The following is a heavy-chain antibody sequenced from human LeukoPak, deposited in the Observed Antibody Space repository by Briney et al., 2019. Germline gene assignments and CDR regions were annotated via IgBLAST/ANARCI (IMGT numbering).Heavy chain of an antibody. CDR3: ARWIAATSHFDP. J-gene: IGHJ5*02. D-gene: IGHD6-13*01. V-gene: IGHV4-59*01. Sequence: SETLSFTCSLSAGSISTYYLSWIRQPPGKGLEWVGYIYYSGSTYYNPSLKSRVTISVDTSKNQFSLKVTSVTAADTAVYYCARWIAATSHFDPWGRGALVTVSS. CDR1: AGSISTYY. CDR2: IYYSGST.